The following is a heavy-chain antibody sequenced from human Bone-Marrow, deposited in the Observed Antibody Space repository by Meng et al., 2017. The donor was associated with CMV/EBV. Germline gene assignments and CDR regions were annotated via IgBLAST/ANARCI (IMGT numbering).Heavy chain of an antibody. J-gene: IGHJ4*02. CDR3: AREGAVDYYFDY. V-gene: IGHV4-39*07. D-gene: IGHD6-19*01. CDR1: GGSISSSSYY. Sequence: QLQLQGSGPGLVKPSETLSLTCTVSGGSISSSSYYWGWIRQPPGKGLEWIGSIYYSGSTYYNPSLKSRVTISVDTSKNQFSLKLSSVTAADTAVYYCAREGAVDYYFDYWGQGTLVTVSS. CDR2: IYYSGST.